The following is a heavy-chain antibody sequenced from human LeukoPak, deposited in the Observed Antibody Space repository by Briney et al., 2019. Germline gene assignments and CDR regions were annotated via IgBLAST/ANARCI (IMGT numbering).Heavy chain of an antibody. J-gene: IGHJ4*02. CDR3: VRGSRISAELL. Sequence: GASVKVSFKAYVFTFSNSDINWVRQAPGQGLEWMGWINTNNGHTNFQPKFQGRVTLTSDTSTTAVYMEMRSLTPDDTGMYYCVRGSRISAELLWGQGTLVTVSS. CDR2: INTNNGHT. CDR1: VFTFSNSD. V-gene: IGHV1-18*01. D-gene: IGHD3-10*01.